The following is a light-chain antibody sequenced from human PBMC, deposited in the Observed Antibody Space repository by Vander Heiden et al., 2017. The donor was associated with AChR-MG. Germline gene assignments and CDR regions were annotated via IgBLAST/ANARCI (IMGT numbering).Light chain of an antibody. J-gene: IGLJ3*02. CDR1: SLRSDY. CDR3: NSRDSSGNPHWV. CDR2: GKN. V-gene: IGLV3-19*01. Sequence: SSELTQDPAVSVALGQTVRITCQGDSLRSDYESWYQQKPGQAPVLVIYGKNNRPSGSPDRFSGSSSGNTASLTITGAQAEDEADYYCNSRDSSGNPHWVFGGGTKLTVL.